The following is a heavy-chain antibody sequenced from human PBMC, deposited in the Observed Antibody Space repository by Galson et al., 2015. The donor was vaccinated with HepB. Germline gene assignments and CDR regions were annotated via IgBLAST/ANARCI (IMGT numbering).Heavy chain of an antibody. CDR1: GFAFSGSA. CDR2: SGSKLNSYAT. CDR3: NRRGDTATSPVDY. J-gene: IGHJ4*02. D-gene: IGHD5-18*01. V-gene: IGHV3-73*01. Sequence: SLRLSCAASGFAFSGSAMHWVRQASGKGLEWVGRSGSKLNSYATAYAASVKGRFTISRDASKNMAYLQMNSLKTEDTAVYYCNRRGDTATSPVDYWGQGTLVTVSS.